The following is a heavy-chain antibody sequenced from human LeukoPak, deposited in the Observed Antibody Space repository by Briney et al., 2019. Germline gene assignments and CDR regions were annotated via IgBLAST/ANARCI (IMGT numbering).Heavy chain of an antibody. CDR1: GGSISSSSYY. CDR3: ARQWGASYWYFDL. D-gene: IGHD1-26*01. J-gene: IGHJ2*01. Sequence: AETLSLTCSVSGGSISSSSYYWGWIRQPPGKGLEWIGSLYYSGSTYCNPSLKSRVTISVDTSKNQFSLRLTSVTAADTAVYYCARQWGASYWYFDLWGRGTLVTVSS. CDR2: LYYSGST. V-gene: IGHV4-39*01.